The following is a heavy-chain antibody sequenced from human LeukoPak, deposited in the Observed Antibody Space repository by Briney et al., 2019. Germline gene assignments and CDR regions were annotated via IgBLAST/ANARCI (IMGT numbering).Heavy chain of an antibody. CDR2: IDDTGVKI. D-gene: IGHD1-1*01. CDR3: AKQLGQSRRDASDI. Sequence: GGSLRLSCAASGFTFSHYAMNWVRQAPGKGLEWVSAIDDTGVKIYSAEPVKGRFTISRDNSRNTLYLQMNSLRAEDTAVYYRAKQLGQSRRDASDIWGQGTMVTVSS. J-gene: IGHJ3*02. CDR1: GFTFSHYA. V-gene: IGHV3-23*01.